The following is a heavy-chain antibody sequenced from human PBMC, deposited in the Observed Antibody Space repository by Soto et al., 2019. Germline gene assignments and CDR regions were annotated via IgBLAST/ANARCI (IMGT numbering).Heavy chain of an antibody. V-gene: IGHV1-18*01. J-gene: IGHJ4*02. D-gene: IGHD2-21*01. Sequence: GASVKVSCKASGYTFTSYGISWVRQAPGQGLEWMGWISAYNGNTNYAQKHQGRVTMTTDTSTSTAYMELRNLKSDDTAVYYCARDRCGGDCYSYDYWGQGTLVTVSS. CDR3: ARDRCGGDCYSYDY. CDR2: ISAYNGNT. CDR1: GYTFTSYG.